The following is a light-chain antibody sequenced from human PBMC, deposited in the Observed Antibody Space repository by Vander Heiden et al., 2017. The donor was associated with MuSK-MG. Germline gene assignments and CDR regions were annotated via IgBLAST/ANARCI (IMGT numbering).Light chain of an antibody. Sequence: DIQMTQSPSSLSASIGDRVTITCRSSQGISGYLNWYQQKPGKAPKLLIYAESSLSDGVPSRFSGSGSGTHFTLTMSRLQPEDFATYFCQQSDNTPRTFGLGTKVEI. V-gene: IGKV1-39*01. CDR3: QQSDNTPRT. CDR1: QGISGY. CDR2: AES. J-gene: IGKJ1*01.